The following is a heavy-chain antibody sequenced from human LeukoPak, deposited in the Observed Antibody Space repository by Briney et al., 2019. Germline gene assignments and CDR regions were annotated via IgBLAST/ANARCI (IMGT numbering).Heavy chain of an antibody. CDR2: ISGGSEST. CDR1: GFTFSIYA. V-gene: IGHV3-23*01. J-gene: IGHJ5*02. CDR3: AKGWTAVGS. Sequence: GSLRLSCVASGFTFSIYAMTWVRQAPGKGLEWVSGISGGSESTYYADSVKGRFTISRDNSKNTLYMEMNNLRGADTAVYYCAKGWTAVGSWGQGTRVTVSS. D-gene: IGHD1-26*01.